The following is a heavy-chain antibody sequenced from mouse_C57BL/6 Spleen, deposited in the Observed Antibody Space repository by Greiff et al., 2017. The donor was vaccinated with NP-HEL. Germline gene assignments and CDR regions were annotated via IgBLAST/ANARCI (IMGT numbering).Heavy chain of an antibody. CDR2: IYPSDSET. J-gene: IGHJ1*03. Sequence: QVQLQQPGAELVRPGSSVKLSCKASGYTFTSYWMHWVKQRPIQGLEWIGNIYPSDSETHYNQKFKDKATLTVDKSSSTAYMQLSSLTSEDSAVYYCARRGFWYFDVWGTGTTVTVSS. CDR1: GYTFTSYW. V-gene: IGHV1-52*01. CDR3: ARRGFWYFDV.